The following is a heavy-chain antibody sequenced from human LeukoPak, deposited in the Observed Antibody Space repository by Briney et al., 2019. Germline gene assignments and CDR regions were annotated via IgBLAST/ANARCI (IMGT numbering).Heavy chain of an antibody. D-gene: IGHD3-3*01. CDR2: INHSGST. CDR1: GGSFSGYY. CDR3: ASRYYDFWSGYLHGADY. J-gene: IGHJ4*02. Sequence: SSETLSLTCAVYGGSFSGYYWSWIRQPPGKGLEWIGEINHSGSTNYSPSLKSRVTISVDTSKNQFSLKLSSVTAADTAVYYCASRYYDFWSGYLHGADYWGQGTLVTVSS. V-gene: IGHV4-34*01.